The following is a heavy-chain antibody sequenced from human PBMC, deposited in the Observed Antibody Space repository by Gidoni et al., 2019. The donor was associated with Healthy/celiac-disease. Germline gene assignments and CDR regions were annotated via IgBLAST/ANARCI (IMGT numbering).Heavy chain of an antibody. V-gene: IGHV3-9*01. J-gene: IGHJ4*02. CDR2: ISWNSGSI. CDR3: AKAFSSGPYFDY. Sequence: EVQLVESGGGLVQPGRSLRLSCAASGFTFDDYAMHWVRQAPGKGLEWVSGISWNSGSIGYADSVKGRFTISRDNAKNSLYLQMNSLRAEDTALYYCAKAFSSGPYFDYWGQGTLVTVSS. CDR1: GFTFDDYA. D-gene: IGHD3-22*01.